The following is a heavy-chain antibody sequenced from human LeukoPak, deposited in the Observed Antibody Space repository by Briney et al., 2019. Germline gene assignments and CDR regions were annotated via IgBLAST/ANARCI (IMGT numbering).Heavy chain of an antibody. J-gene: IGHJ4*02. Sequence: PSETLSLTCTVSGASISSYYWSCIRQPPGKGLEWLGYIYYSGSTNYNPSLKSRVTISVDTSKNQFSLKLSSVTAADTAVYYCARVRYFDWLSIDYWGQGTLVTVSS. CDR2: IYYSGST. D-gene: IGHD3-9*01. V-gene: IGHV4-59*01. CDR1: GASISSYY. CDR3: ARVRYFDWLSIDY.